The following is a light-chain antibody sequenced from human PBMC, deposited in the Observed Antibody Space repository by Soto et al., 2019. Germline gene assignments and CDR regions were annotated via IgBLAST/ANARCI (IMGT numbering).Light chain of an antibody. CDR3: QQYDTSSWT. CDR2: GTS. J-gene: IGKJ1*01. Sequence: EIVLTQFPGTLSLSPGERATLSCRASQSVRSSYLAWYQQKPGQAPRLLIYGTSSRATGIPDRFSGSGSGTDFTLTISRLEPEDSAVYYCQQYDTSSWTFGQGTKVEIK. V-gene: IGKV3-20*01. CDR1: QSVRSSY.